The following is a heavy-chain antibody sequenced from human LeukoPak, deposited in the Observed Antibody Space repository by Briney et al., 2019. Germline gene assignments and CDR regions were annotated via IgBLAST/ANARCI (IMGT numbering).Heavy chain of an antibody. V-gene: IGHV4-4*09. CDR3: ARWGFREHDAFDI. D-gene: IGHD1-26*01. CDR2: IYTSGST. CDR1: GGSISSYY. J-gene: IGHJ3*02. Sequence: PSETLSLTCTVSGGSISSYYWSWIRQPPGKGLEWIGYIYTSGSTNYNPSLKSRVTISVDTSKNQFSLKLSSVTAAGTAVYYCARWGFREHDAFDIWGQGTMVTVSS.